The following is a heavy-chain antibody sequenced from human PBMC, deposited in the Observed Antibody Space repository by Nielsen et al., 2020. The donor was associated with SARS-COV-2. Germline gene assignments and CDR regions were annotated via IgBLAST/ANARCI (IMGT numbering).Heavy chain of an antibody. Sequence: ASVKVSCKASGYTFTGYYMHWVRQAPGQGLEWMGRINPNSGGTNYAQKFQGRVTMTRDTSISTAYMELSRLRSDDTAVYYCARTPTDYDFWRGWVPIGMDVWGQGTTVTVSS. J-gene: IGHJ6*02. CDR2: INPNSGGT. CDR3: ARTPTDYDFWRGWVPIGMDV. D-gene: IGHD3-3*01. V-gene: IGHV1-2*06. CDR1: GYTFTGYY.